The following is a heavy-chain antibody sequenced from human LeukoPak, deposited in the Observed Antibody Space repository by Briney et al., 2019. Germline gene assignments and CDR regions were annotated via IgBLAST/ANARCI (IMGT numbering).Heavy chain of an antibody. D-gene: IGHD2-15*01. CDR3: AGTDPPPPARGGSLDY. CDR1: GYTFTGYY. V-gene: IGHV1-2*02. J-gene: IGHJ4*02. Sequence: ASVKVSCKASGYTFTGYYMHWVRQAPGQGLEWMGWINPNSGGTNYAQKFQGRVTMTRDTSISTAYMELSRLRSDDTAVYYCAGTDPPPPARGGSLDYWGQGTPVTASS. CDR2: INPNSGGT.